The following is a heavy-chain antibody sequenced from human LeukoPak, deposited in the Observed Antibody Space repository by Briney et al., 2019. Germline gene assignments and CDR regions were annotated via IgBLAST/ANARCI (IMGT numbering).Heavy chain of an antibody. CDR1: GFTFSNYG. V-gene: IGHV3-64*01. CDR3: ARKVVIAMGTNYYYYMDV. D-gene: IGHD2-21*01. Sequence: GGSLRLSCVASGFTFSNYGIHWVRQAPGKGLEYVSGSSTNGGTTYYGSSVKGRFTISRDNSKNTLYLQMDSLRAEDMAVYYCARKVVIAMGTNYYYYMDVWGKGTTVTVSS. CDR2: SSTNGGTT. J-gene: IGHJ6*03.